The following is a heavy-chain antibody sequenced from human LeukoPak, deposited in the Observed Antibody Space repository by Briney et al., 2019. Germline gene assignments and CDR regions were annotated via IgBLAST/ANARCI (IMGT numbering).Heavy chain of an antibody. CDR2: IYATGST. D-gene: IGHD3-10*01. J-gene: IGHJ6*04. CDR1: GDSMINSNYY. V-gene: IGHV4-39*07. Sequence: SETLSLTCSVSGDSMINSNYYWGWIRQPPGKGLEWIGNIYATGSTYYNPSLKSRVTILRDTSKKQFSLNLYSVTAADTATYYCARGFSMIRGFLDVWAKGAAVTVSS. CDR3: ARGFSMIRGFLDV.